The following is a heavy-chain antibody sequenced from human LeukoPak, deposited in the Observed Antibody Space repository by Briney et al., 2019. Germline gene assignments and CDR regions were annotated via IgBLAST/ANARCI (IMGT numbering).Heavy chain of an antibody. CDR1: GFTFSNYA. CDR3: AKGDGGSSSWYDFYFYGVDV. Sequence: QPGRSLRLSCVVSGFTFSNYAMHWVRQAPGKGLEWVAGISNDGSKRHYADAVKGRLSISRDNSKNALSLQFNSLRGDDTAVYYCAKGDGGSSSWYDFYFYGVDVWGKGTAVTVSS. D-gene: IGHD6-13*01. V-gene: IGHV3-30*18. CDR2: ISNDGSKR. J-gene: IGHJ6*04.